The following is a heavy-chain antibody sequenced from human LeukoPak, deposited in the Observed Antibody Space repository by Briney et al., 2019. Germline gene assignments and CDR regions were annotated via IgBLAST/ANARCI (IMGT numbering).Heavy chain of an antibody. Sequence: SETLSLTCTVSGASLGTYYWTWIRQTPGKGLEWIGYVYHNGDTRYSPSLKSRVTLSVDTSKNQFSLKLNSVTAADTAVYYCARAGSSGRDRGLWGQGAPVTVSS. CDR3: ARAGSSGRDRGL. CDR1: GASLGTYY. CDR2: VYHNGDT. D-gene: IGHD5-12*01. V-gene: IGHV4-59*01. J-gene: IGHJ4*02.